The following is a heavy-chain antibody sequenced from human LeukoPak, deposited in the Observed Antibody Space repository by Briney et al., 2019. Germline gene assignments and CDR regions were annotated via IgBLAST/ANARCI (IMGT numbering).Heavy chain of an antibody. CDR1: GGSISSGSYY. J-gene: IGHJ4*02. V-gene: IGHV4-61*02. CDR3: ARVSGSYYAEIDY. Sequence: SQTLSLTWTVSGGSISSGSYYWSWIRQLAGKGLEWIGRIYTSGSTNYNPSLKSRATISVDTSKNQFSLKLSSVTAADTAVYYCARVSGSYYAEIDYWGQGTLVTVSS. CDR2: IYTSGST. D-gene: IGHD1-26*01.